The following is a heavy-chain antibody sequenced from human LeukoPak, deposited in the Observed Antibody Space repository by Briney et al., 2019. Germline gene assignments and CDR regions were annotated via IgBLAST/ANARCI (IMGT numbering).Heavy chain of an antibody. J-gene: IGHJ2*01. CDR3: AREGGGSGLWYYDL. Sequence: PGGSLRLSCAASGFTFSSYSMHWVRQAPGKGPEFVSVIGGGEVTTFYADSVKDRFTISRDNSKNTLYLEMGSLRAEDMAVYYCAREGGGSGLWYYDLWGRGTLVTVSS. V-gene: IGHV3-64*02. CDR1: GFTFSSYS. CDR2: IGGGEVTT. D-gene: IGHD1-26*01.